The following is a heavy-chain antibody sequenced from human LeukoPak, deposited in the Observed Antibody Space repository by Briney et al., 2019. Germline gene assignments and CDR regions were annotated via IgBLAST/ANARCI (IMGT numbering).Heavy chain of an antibody. CDR3: AIHPREQQLVASGIDY. D-gene: IGHD6-13*01. J-gene: IGHJ4*02. CDR2: IIPIFGTA. Sequence: GASVKVSCKASGGTFSSYAINWVRQAPGQGLEWMGGIIPIFGTANYAQKFQGRVTITADKSTSTAYMELSSLRSEDTAVYYCAIHPREQQLVASGIDYWGQGTLVTVSS. CDR1: GGTFSSYA. V-gene: IGHV1-69*06.